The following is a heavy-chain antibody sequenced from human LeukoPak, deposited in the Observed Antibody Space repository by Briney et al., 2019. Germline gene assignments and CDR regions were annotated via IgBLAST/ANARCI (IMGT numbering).Heavy chain of an antibody. D-gene: IGHD2-15*01. CDR1: GFTVSSNS. CDR3: AKNGDRGAYCSGGSCYPYYYYYMDV. V-gene: IGHV3-23*01. Sequence: GGSLRLSCTVSGFTVSSNSMSWVRQAPGKGLEWVSAISGSGGTTYYADSVKGRFTISRDNSKNTLYLQMNSLRAEDTAIYYCAKNGDRGAYCSGGSCYPYYYYYMDVWGKGTTVTISS. CDR2: ISGSGGTT. J-gene: IGHJ6*03.